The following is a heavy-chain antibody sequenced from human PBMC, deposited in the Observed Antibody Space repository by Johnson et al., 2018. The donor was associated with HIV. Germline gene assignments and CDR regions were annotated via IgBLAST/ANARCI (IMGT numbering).Heavy chain of an antibody. V-gene: IGHV3-48*03. J-gene: IGHJ3*02. CDR2: ISESGTTI. D-gene: IGHD2-21*02. CDR3: ARDHVMVVTPGDCFDI. Sequence: EMQLVESGGGVVQPGRSLRLSCAASGFTFSSYAMHWVRQAPGKGLEWVSYISESGTTIYYADSVKGLFTISRDNAKNSLYLQMNSLRAEDTAVYYCARDHVMVVTPGDCFDIWGQGTMVTVSS. CDR1: GFTFSSYA.